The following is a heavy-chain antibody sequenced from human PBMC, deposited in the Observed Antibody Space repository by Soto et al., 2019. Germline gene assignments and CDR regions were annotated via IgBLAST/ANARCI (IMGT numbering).Heavy chain of an antibody. CDR2: IYYSGST. Sequence: KTSETLSLTCTVSGGSISSGGYYWSWIRQHPGKGLEWIGYIYYSGSTYYNPSLKSRVTISVDTSKNQFSLKLSSVTAADTAVYYCASNYDSSGYYFPYWGQGTLVTVSS. V-gene: IGHV4-31*03. CDR3: ASNYDSSGYYFPY. D-gene: IGHD3-22*01. J-gene: IGHJ4*02. CDR1: GGSISSGGYY.